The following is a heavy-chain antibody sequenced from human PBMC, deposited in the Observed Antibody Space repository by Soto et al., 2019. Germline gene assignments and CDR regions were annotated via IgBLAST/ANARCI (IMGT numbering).Heavy chain of an antibody. CDR2: IIPIFGTA. CDR1: GGTFSSYA. V-gene: IGHV1-69*13. Sequence: VKVSCKASGGTFSSYAISWVRQAPGQGLEWMGGIIPIFGTANYAQKFQGRVTITADESTSTAYMELSSLRSEDTAVYYCAREGYYYGSGFQNYYYYYGMDVWGQGTTVTVSS. J-gene: IGHJ6*02. D-gene: IGHD3-10*01. CDR3: AREGYYYGSGFQNYYYYYGMDV.